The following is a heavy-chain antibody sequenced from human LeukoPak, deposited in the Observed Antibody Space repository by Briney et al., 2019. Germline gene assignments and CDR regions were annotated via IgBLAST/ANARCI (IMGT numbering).Heavy chain of an antibody. CDR1: GYTFTSYY. V-gene: IGHV1-46*01. J-gene: IGHJ4*02. CDR2: INPSGGST. D-gene: IGHD3-10*01. CDR3: AKDAYGSHFDY. Sequence: ASVEVSCKASGYTFTSYYMHWVRQAPGQGLEWMGIINPSGGSTSYAQKFQGRVTMTRDTSTSTVYMELNSLRAEDTAVYYCAKDAYGSHFDYWGQGTLVTVSS.